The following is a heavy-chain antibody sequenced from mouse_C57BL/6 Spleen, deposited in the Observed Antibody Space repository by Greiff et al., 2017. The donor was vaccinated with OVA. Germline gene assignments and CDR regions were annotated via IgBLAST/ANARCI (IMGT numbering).Heavy chain of an antibody. Sequence: EVMLVESEGGLVQPGSSMKLSCTASGFTFSDYYMAWVRQVPEKGLEWVANINYDGSSTYYLDSLKSRFIISRDNAKNILYLQMSSLKSEDTATYYCARDQGGFIIDYWGQGTTLTVSS. V-gene: IGHV5-16*01. J-gene: IGHJ2*01. CDR1: GFTFSDYY. D-gene: IGHD1-1*01. CDR3: ARDQGGFIIDY. CDR2: INYDGSST.